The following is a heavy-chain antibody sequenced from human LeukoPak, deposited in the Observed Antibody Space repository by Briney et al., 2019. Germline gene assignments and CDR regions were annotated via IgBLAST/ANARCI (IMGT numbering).Heavy chain of an antibody. CDR2: IRSKAKTYAT. D-gene: IGHD3-10*01. CDR3: ARERTPKHYYGSGGYYRYFDY. V-gene: IGHV3-73*01. J-gene: IGHJ4*02. Sequence: GGSLRLSCAASGFTFSGSAMHWVRQASGKGLEWVGRIRSKAKTYATAYAASVKGRFTISRDDSKNTAYLQMYSLTVDDTAVYYCARERTPKHYYGSGGYYRYFDYWGQGTLVTVSS. CDR1: GFTFSGSA.